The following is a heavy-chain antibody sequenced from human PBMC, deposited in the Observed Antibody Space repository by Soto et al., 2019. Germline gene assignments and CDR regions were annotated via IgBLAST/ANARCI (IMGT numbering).Heavy chain of an antibody. V-gene: IGHV1-18*01. CDR3: ARSKLDIVLMVYAIENWFDP. CDR1: GYTFTIYG. Sequence: ASVKVSCKASGYTFTIYGSSWVRQAPGQGLEWMGWISAYNGNTNYAQKPQGRVTMTTDTSTSTAYMELRSLRSDDTAVYYCARSKLDIVLMVYAIENWFDPWGQGTLVTVSS. D-gene: IGHD2-8*01. CDR2: ISAYNGNT. J-gene: IGHJ5*02.